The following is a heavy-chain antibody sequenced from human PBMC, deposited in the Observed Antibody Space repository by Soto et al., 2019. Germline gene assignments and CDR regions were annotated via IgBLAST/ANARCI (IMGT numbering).Heavy chain of an antibody. CDR3: ERGPGGPDGPGDY. CDR2: INAGNGNT. V-gene: IGHV1-3*01. CDR1: GYTFTSYA. Sequence: ASVKVSCKASGYTFTSYAMHWVRQAPGQRLEWMGWINAGNGNTKYSQKFQGRVTITRDTSASTAYMELSSLRSEDTAVYYCERGPGGPDGPGDYWGQGTLVTSPQ. D-gene: IGHD2-15*01. J-gene: IGHJ4*02.